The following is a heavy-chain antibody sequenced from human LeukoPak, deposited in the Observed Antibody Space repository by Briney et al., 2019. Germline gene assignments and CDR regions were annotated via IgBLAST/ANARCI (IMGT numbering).Heavy chain of an antibody. V-gene: IGHV1-69*06. CDR2: IIPNFGTP. CDR3: ARVLITSANWFDP. J-gene: IGHJ5*02. D-gene: IGHD1-14*01. CDR1: GYTFTSYG. Sequence: SVKVSCTASGYTFTSYGISWVRQAPGQGLEWMGGIIPNFGTPNYAQKFQGRVTITADKSTSTAYMELSSLRSEDTAVYYCARVLITSANWFDPWGQGTLVTVSS.